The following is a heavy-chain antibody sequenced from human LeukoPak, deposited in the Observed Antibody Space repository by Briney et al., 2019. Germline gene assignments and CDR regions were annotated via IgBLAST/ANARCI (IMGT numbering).Heavy chain of an antibody. D-gene: IGHD4-23*01. CDR3: AREMGVVTAHGIDV. CDR2: IYYIGST. V-gene: IGHV4-39*02. J-gene: IGHJ6*02. CDR1: GGSISSISSNNYH. Sequence: SETLSLTCIVSGGSISSISSNNYHWGWIRQPPGKGLEWIGSIYYIGSTYYNPSLKSRVTISVDTSKNQFSLKLSSVTAADTALYYCAREMGVVTAHGIDVWGQGTTVTVSS.